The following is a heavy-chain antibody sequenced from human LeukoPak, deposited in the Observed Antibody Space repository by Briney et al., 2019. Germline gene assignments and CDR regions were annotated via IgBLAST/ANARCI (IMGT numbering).Heavy chain of an antibody. J-gene: IGHJ4*02. Sequence: GGSLRLSCAASGFTFSNYAMHWVRQPPGKGLEWVAAISYGGSDKYYADSGKGRFTISRDNSKNTLYLQMNSLRADDTAVYYCARPLGRVLAATFDYWGQGTLVTASS. D-gene: IGHD2-15*01. CDR2: ISYGGSDK. CDR1: GFTFSNYA. V-gene: IGHV3-30*04. CDR3: ARPLGRVLAATFDY.